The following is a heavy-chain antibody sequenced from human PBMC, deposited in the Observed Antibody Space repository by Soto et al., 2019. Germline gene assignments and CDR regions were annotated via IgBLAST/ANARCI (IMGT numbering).Heavy chain of an antibody. CDR2: NYSSESQT. J-gene: IGHJ4*02. Sequence: PWEPLKISCMGSGYNFDCYCNTRVRQKPGKGLERMGRNYSSESQTYYSPSVRGNVTISVTKSITTVFLQWSSLRASDTAMYYCARQIYDSDTGPNFQYYFDSWGQGTPVTVSS. V-gene: IGHV5-10-1*01. D-gene: IGHD3-22*01. CDR1: GYNFDCYC. CDR3: ARQIYDSDTGPNFQYYFDS.